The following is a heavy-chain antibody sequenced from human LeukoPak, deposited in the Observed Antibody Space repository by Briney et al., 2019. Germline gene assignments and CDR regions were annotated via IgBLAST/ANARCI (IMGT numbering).Heavy chain of an antibody. D-gene: IGHD3-22*01. Sequence: ASVKVSCKVSGYTLTELSMHWVRQAPGKGLEWMGGFDPEDGETIYAQKFQGRVTMTEDTSTDTAYMELSSLRSEDTAVYYCARSYYGGYDSSGYYTGLLYWGQGTLVTVSS. J-gene: IGHJ4*02. CDR3: ARSYYGGYDSSGYYTGLLY. CDR2: FDPEDGET. CDR1: GYTLTELS. V-gene: IGHV1-24*01.